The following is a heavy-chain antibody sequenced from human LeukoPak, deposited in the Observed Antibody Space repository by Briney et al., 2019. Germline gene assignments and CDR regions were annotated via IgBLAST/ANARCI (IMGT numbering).Heavy chain of an antibody. V-gene: IGHV3-72*01. CDR3: ARRMRFHYGD. CDR1: GFTFSDHY. CDR2: ARNRANGYTT. Sequence: GGSLRLSCAASGFTFSDHYIDWVRQAPGKGLEWVGRARNRANGYTTQYAASVKGSFNMSRDESDKTVNLQMNSLKTEDTGVYFCARRMRFHYGDWGQGTLVTVSS. D-gene: IGHD3-10*01. J-gene: IGHJ4*02.